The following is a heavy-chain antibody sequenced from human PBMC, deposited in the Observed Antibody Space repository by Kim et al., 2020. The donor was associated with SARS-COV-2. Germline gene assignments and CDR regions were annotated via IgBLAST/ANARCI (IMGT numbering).Heavy chain of an antibody. Sequence: GGSLRLSCAASGFTFSSYGMHWVRQAPGKGLEWVAVISYDGSNKYYADSVKGRFTISRDNSKNTLYLQMNSLRAEDTAVYYCANRRFRYYDSSGVPYGMDVWGQGTTVTVSS. CDR2: ISYDGSNK. V-gene: IGHV3-30*18. D-gene: IGHD3-22*01. CDR1: GFTFSSYG. CDR3: ANRRFRYYDSSGVPYGMDV. J-gene: IGHJ6*02.